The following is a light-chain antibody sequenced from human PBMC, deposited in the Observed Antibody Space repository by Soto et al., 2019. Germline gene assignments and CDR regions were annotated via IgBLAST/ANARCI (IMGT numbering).Light chain of an antibody. Sequence: EIVMTQSPATLSVSPGERATLSCRASQSVSSSYLAWYQQKPGQAPRLLIYDVFTRAAGIPARFSGSGSETEFTLTIRSLQSEDFAVYYCQQYNNWPSFGQGTRLEIK. V-gene: IGKV3-15*01. J-gene: IGKJ5*01. CDR3: QQYNNWPS. CDR1: QSVSSSY. CDR2: DVF.